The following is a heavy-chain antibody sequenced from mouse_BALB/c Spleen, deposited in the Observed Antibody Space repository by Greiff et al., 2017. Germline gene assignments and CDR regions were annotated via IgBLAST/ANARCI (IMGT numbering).Heavy chain of an antibody. CDR3: ARGGYYPYYAMDY. V-gene: IGHV1-69*02. D-gene: IGHD2-3*01. J-gene: IGHJ4*01. CDR2: IDPSDSYT. CDR1: GYTFTSYW. Sequence: VQLQQPGAELVKPGASVKLSCKASGYTFTSYWMHWVKQRPGQGLEWIGEIDPSDSYTNYNQKFKGKATLTVDKSSSTAYMQLSSLTSEDSAVYYCARGGYYPYYAMDYWGQGTSVTVSS.